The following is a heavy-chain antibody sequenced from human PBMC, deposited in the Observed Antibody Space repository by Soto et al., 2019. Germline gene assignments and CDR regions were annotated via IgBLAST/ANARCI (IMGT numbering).Heavy chain of an antibody. CDR1: GGSISSSSYY. D-gene: IGHD3-3*01. Sequence: PSETLSLTCTVSGGSISSSSYYWGWIRQPPGKGLEWIGSIYYSGSTYYNPSLKSRVTISRDNAKNSLYLQMNSLRAEDTAVYYCARDMSLAVWDYDFWSGYPRNFDYWGQGTLVTVSS. J-gene: IGHJ4*02. V-gene: IGHV4-39*02. CDR2: IYYSGST. CDR3: ARDMSLAVWDYDFWSGYPRNFDY.